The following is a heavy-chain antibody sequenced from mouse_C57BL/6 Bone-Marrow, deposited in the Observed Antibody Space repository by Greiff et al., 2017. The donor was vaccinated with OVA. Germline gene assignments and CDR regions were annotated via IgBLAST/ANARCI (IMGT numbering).Heavy chain of an antibody. D-gene: IGHD2-1*01. CDR1: GYTFTDYE. CDR2: IDPETGGT. V-gene: IGHV1-15*01. J-gene: IGHJ3*01. CDR3: TREGDGNYLAWFAY. Sequence: VKLQQSGAELVRPGASVTLSCKASGYTFTDYEMHWVKQTPVHGLEWIGAIDPETGGTAYNQKFKGKAILTADKSSSTAYMELRSLTSEDSAVYYCTREGDGNYLAWFAYWGQGTLVTVSA.